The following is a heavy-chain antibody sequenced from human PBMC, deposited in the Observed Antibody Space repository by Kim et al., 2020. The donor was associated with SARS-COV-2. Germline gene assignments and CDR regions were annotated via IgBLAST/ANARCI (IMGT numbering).Heavy chain of an antibody. CDR3: AREGEMATIDP. Sequence: KYSRKFQGRVSIARDTAASTVYMELSSLRYEDTAVYYCAREGEMATIDPWGQGTLVTVSS. V-gene: IGHV1-3*01. D-gene: IGHD5-12*01. J-gene: IGHJ5*02.